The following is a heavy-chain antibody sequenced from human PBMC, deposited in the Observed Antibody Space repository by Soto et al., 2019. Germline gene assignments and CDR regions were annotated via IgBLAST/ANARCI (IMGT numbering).Heavy chain of an antibody. D-gene: IGHD6-13*01. V-gene: IGHV1-18*01. CDR2: ISAYNGDT. J-gene: IGHJ4*02. CDR3: ARGGSWYPAGDY. CDR1: GYTFTSYV. Sequence: ASVKVSCKSSGYTFTSYVISRVRQAPGQGLEWMGWISAYNGDTNYAQKLQGRVTMTTDTSTSTAYMELRSLRSDDTAVYYCARGGSWYPAGDYWGQGTLVTVSS.